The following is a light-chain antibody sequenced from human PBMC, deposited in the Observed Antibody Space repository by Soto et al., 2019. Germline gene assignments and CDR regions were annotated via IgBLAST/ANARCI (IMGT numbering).Light chain of an antibody. V-gene: IGKV3-15*01. Sequence: EIVLTQSPGTLSLAPGERATRSCRASQSVRSNLAWYQQKPGQAPRLLIYGASTRATGLPARFSGSGSGTDFTLTISSLQSEDFAVYYCQQYNTWPPITFGQGTRLEIK. J-gene: IGKJ5*01. CDR2: GAS. CDR3: QQYNTWPPIT. CDR1: QSVRSN.